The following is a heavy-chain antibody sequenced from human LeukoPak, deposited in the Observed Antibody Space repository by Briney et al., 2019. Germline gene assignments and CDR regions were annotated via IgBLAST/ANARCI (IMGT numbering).Heavy chain of an antibody. CDR3: VRDEYGSGSSQ. CDR1: GGSISSGGYY. V-gene: IGHV4-31*03. D-gene: IGHD3-10*01. CDR2: IYYSGST. Sequence: SPTLSLTCTVSGGSISSGGYYWSWIRQHPGKGLEWIGYIYYSGSTYYNPSLKSRVTISVDTSKNQFSLKLSSVTAADTAVYYCVRDEYGSGSSQWGQGTLVTVSS. J-gene: IGHJ4*02.